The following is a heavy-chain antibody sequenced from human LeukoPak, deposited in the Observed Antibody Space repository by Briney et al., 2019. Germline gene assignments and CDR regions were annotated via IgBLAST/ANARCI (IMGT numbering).Heavy chain of an antibody. D-gene: IGHD6-13*01. CDR1: GFSLSTSGVG. Sequence: SGPTLVKPTQTLTLTCAFSGFSLSTSGVGVGWIRQPPGKALEWLALIYWNDDKRYSPSLKSRLTITKDTSKNQVVLTMTNMDPVDTATYYCAHRRAPPWQQPELDAFDIWGQGTMVTVSS. V-gene: IGHV2-5*01. J-gene: IGHJ3*02. CDR2: IYWNDDK. CDR3: AHRRAPPWQQPELDAFDI.